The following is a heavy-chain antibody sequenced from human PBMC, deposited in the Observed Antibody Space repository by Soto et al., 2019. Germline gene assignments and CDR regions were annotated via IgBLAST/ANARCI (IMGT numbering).Heavy chain of an antibody. D-gene: IGHD2-2*01. J-gene: IGHJ4*02. CDR2: GSGSGGNT. V-gene: IGHV3-23*01. CDR3: AQVDGATCSSTSCHPFYFAY. Sequence: GGSLRLAFAASGFPISHYAMSGVRQAAGKWLEWVEAGSGSGGNTYYADSVKGRFAISRDNSKNTLYLQMNNLRAEDTAIYHSAQVDGATCSSTSCHPFYFAYWAQGTLVTVSS. CDR1: GFPISHYA.